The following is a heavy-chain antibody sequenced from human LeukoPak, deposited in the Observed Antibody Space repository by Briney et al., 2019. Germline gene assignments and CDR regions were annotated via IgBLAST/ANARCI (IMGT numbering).Heavy chain of an antibody. CDR3: ARDSRTSSGYFDY. Sequence: PSETLSLTCAVYGGSFSGYYWSWIRQPPGKGLEWIGEINHSGSTNYNPSLKSRVTISLDTSKNQFSLNLNSVTAADTAVYYCARDSRTSSGYFDYWGQGTPVSVSS. CDR2: INHSGST. V-gene: IGHV4-34*01. CDR1: GGSFSGYY. D-gene: IGHD3-22*01. J-gene: IGHJ4*02.